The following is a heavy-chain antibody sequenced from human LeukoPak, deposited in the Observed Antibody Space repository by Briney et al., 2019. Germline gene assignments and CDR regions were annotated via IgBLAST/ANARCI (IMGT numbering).Heavy chain of an antibody. D-gene: IGHD1-26*01. Sequence: SETLSLTCTVSGGSISSYYWSWIRQPPGKGLEWIGDIYYSGSTNYNPSLKSRVTISVDTSKNQFSLKLSSVTAADTAVYYCARGLGATRGYYYYYYMDVWGKGTTVTVSS. CDR3: ARGLGATRGYYYYYYMDV. CDR1: GGSISSYY. CDR2: IYYSGST. J-gene: IGHJ6*03. V-gene: IGHV4-59*01.